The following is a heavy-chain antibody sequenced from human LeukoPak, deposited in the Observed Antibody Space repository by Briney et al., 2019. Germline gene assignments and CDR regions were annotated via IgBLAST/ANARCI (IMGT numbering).Heavy chain of an antibody. J-gene: IGHJ6*02. CDR1: GFTFSDYY. CDR2: ISSSGSTI. D-gene: IGHD3-9*01. V-gene: IGHV3-11*01. Sequence: GGSLRVSCAASGFTFSDYYMSWIRQAPGKGLERVSDISSSGSTIYYADSVKGRFTISRDNAKNSLYLQMNSLRAEDTAVYYCAREGVRYFDWTGGMDVWGQGTTVTVSS. CDR3: AREGVRYFDWTGGMDV.